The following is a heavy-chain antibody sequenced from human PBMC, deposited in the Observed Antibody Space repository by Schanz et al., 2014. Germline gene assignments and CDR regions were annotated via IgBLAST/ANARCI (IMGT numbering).Heavy chain of an antibody. Sequence: EVQLLDSGGGLVQPGGSLRLSCAASGFTFSSYAMSWVRQAPGKGLEWVSALSGSGGSTYYADSVKGRFTISRDNSKNTLYLQMHSLRADDTAVYYCAREAAGAVADAGPKHYYCGMDVWGRGTTVTVSS. D-gene: IGHD6-25*01. V-gene: IGHV3-23*01. CDR1: GFTFSSYA. CDR3: AREAAGAVADAGPKHYYCGMDV. CDR2: LSGSGGST. J-gene: IGHJ6*02.